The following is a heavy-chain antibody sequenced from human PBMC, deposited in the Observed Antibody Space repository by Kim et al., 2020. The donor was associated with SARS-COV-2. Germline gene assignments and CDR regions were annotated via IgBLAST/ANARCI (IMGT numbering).Heavy chain of an antibody. Sequence: GGSLRLSCVGSGFTFSDHYIGWVRQSPGKGLEWVARSRNRAGSYSTEYSASGKGRFTISRDESKNSVYLQMNRLKAEATAVYYCGRALVEATGMDVWGPGTLVTVSS. V-gene: IGHV3-72*01. D-gene: IGHD1-26*01. CDR1: GFTFSDHY. CDR2: SRNRAGSYST. CDR3: GRALVEATGMDV. J-gene: IGHJ6*02.